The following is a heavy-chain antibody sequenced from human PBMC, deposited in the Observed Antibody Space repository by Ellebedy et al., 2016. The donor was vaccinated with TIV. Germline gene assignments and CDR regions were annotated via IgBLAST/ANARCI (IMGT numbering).Heavy chain of an antibody. CDR2: VPYSGTT. Sequence: SETLSLTCSVSGGSVNNKYWSWILRPPGKGREGVGFVPYSGTTNYNTSVKGRVSISLDTSKSQFFLKVNSVTAADTAVYYCARPLGDCAGDICAHYYDMDVWGHGTTVTASS. V-gene: IGHV4-59*08. J-gene: IGHJ6*02. CDR3: ARPLGDCAGDICAHYYDMDV. CDR1: GGSVNNKY. D-gene: IGHD2-8*02.